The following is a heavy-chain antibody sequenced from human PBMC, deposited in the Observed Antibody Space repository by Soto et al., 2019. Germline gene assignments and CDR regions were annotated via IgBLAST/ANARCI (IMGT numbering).Heavy chain of an antibody. V-gene: IGHV4-61*01. CDR2: IYNSGTT. J-gene: IGHJ4*02. CDR1: GDSVNSGTYY. Sequence: PSETLSLTCTVSGDSVNSGTYYWSWIRQPPGKGLEWIGYIYNSGTTKYNPSLKSRITISVDTSKNQFSLNLSSVTAAVSAVYYCARNYGDYVDYWGQGTLVTVSS. CDR3: ARNYGDYVDY. D-gene: IGHD4-17*01.